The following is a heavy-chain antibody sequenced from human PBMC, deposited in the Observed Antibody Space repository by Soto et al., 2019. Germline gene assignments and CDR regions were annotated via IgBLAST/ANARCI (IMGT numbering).Heavy chain of an antibody. V-gene: IGHV3-43*01. CDR3: AKGVTYSGSFGYFQH. D-gene: IGHD1-26*01. Sequence: PVGSLRLSCAASGFTFDDYTMHWVRQAPGKGLEWVSLISWDGGSTYYADSVKGRFTISRDNSKNSLYLQMNSLRTEDTALYYCAKGVTYSGSFGYFQHWGQGTLVTVSS. J-gene: IGHJ1*01. CDR1: GFTFDDYT. CDR2: ISWDGGST.